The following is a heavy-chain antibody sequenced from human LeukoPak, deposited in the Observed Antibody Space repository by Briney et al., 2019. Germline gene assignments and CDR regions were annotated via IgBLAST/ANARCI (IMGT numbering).Heavy chain of an antibody. J-gene: IGHJ4*02. Sequence: ASVKVSCKASGYTFTSYGISWVRQAPGQGLEWMGWISGYNGHTNYAQKLQGRVTMTTDTSTSTAYMELRSLRSDDTTVYYCARGQHFRVYDSSDYHPYWGQGTLVTVSS. CDR1: GYTFTSYG. D-gene: IGHD3-22*01. CDR3: ARGQHFRVYDSSDYHPY. V-gene: IGHV1-18*01. CDR2: ISGYNGHT.